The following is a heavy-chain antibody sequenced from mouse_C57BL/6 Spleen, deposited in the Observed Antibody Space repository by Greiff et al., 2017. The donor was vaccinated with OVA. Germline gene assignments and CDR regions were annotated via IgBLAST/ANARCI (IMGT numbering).Heavy chain of an antibody. V-gene: IGHV5-4*01. CDR2: ISDGGSYT. Sequence: EVMLVESGGGLVKPGGSLKLSCAASGFTFSSYAMSWVRQTPEKRLEWVATISDGGSYTYYPDNVKGRFTISRDNAKNNLYLQMSHLKSEDTAMYYCAREGDYYGSAMDYWGQGTSVTVSS. CDR3: AREGDYYGSAMDY. D-gene: IGHD1-1*01. J-gene: IGHJ4*01. CDR1: GFTFSSYA.